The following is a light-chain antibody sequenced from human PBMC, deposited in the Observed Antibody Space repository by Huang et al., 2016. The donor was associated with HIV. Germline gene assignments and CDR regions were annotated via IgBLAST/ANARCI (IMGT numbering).Light chain of an antibody. CDR3: QPSYNTPPT. J-gene: IGKJ1*01. Sequence: DIQMTQSPASLSASVGDRVTITCRATQSISNYVNWYQQKTGKASTLLIYSASPLQSGVPARYSGSGSETDFTLTISSLQPEDFTTYYCQPSYNTPPTFGQGTKVEI. CDR1: QSISNY. CDR2: SAS. V-gene: IGKV1-39*01.